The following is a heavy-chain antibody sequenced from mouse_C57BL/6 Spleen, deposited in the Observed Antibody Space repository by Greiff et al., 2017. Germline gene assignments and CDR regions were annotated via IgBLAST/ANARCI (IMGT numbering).Heavy chain of an antibody. V-gene: IGHV1-15*01. Sequence: VQLQQSGAELVRPGASVTLSCKASGYTFTDYEMHWVKQTPVHGLEWIGAIDPETGGTAYNQKFKGKAILTADKSSSTAYMELRSLTSEDSAVYYCTRDLYYYGSSPLDYWGQGTTLTVSS. CDR1: GYTFTDYE. D-gene: IGHD1-1*01. CDR3: TRDLYYYGSSPLDY. CDR2: IDPETGGT. J-gene: IGHJ2*01.